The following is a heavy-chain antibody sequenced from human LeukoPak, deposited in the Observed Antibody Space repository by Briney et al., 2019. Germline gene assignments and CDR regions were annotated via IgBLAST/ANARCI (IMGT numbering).Heavy chain of an antibody. CDR3: ARAYSSSDHYYYYGMVV. CDR2: INYIMTT. Sequence: PSETLSLTCTVSGGXISSYYCNWLRQPPGKGQEWIGDINYIMTTVDNPSLNSRVTISLHTSTTRSSLKLSSVTAAVTAMYYCARAYSSSDHYYYYGMVVWGQGTPVTVSS. V-gene: IGHV4-59*08. J-gene: IGHJ6*01. CDR1: GGXISSYY. D-gene: IGHD6-13*01.